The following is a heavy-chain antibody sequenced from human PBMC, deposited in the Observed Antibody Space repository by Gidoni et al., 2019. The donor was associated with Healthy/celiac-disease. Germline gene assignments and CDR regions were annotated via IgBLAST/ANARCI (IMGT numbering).Heavy chain of an antibody. CDR1: GFTFSDYY. D-gene: IGHD6-13*01. CDR3: ARDSSSWPLTLDV. J-gene: IGHJ6*02. CDR2: ISSSGSTI. Sequence: QVQLVESGGGLVKPGGSLILSCAASGFTFSDYYMSWIRQAPGKGLEWGSYISSSGSTIYYADYVKGRFTISRDNAKNSLYLQMNSMRAEDTAVYYCARDSSSWPLTLDVWGQGTTVTVSS. V-gene: IGHV3-11*01.